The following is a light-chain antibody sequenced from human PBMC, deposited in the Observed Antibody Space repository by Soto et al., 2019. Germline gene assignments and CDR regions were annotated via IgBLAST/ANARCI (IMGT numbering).Light chain of an antibody. CDR1: HAIGYY. Sequence: DIQMTPSPSSLSASVGDRVPITCPASHAIGYYLNWYQQKPGKAPKALIYDASHLQTGVPSRFSGSGSGTDFTFTINSLQPEDIATYYCQQYNNLPITFGGGTKVDIK. CDR2: DAS. V-gene: IGKV1-33*01. CDR3: QQYNNLPIT. J-gene: IGKJ4*01.